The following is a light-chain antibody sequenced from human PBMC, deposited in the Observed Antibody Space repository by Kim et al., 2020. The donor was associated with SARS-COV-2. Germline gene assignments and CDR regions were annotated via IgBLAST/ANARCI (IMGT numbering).Light chain of an antibody. V-gene: IGLV1-47*01. Sequence: GQRVTISCSGSSSNIGRNSVYWYRQLPGTAPKLLIYRNNQRPSGVPDRFSGSKSGTSASLAISGLRSEDEADYYCAAWDDSLSGRVFGGGTQLTVL. J-gene: IGLJ3*02. CDR1: SSNIGRNS. CDR3: AAWDDSLSGRV. CDR2: RNN.